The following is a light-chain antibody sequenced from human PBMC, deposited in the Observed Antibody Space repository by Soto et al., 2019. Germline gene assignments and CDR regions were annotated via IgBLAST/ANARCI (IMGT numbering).Light chain of an antibody. CDR2: EVS. Sequence: QSVLTQPPSASGSPGQSVTISCTGTSSDVGAYNYVSWYQQHPGKAPKVLIFEVSKRPSGVPDRFTGSKSGNTASLTVYGLQAEDEADYYCCSYAGSTNLGVFGGGTQVTVL. V-gene: IGLV2-8*01. J-gene: IGLJ3*02. CDR3: CSYAGSTNLGV. CDR1: SSDVGAYNY.